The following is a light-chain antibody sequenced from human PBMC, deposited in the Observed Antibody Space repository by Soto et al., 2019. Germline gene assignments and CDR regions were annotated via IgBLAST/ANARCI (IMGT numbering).Light chain of an antibody. Sequence: QSALTQPRSVSGSPGQSVTISCTGTSSDVGGYNYVSWYQQHPGKAPKLMIYDVSKRPSGVPDRFSGSKSGNTASLTISGLKAEDEPDYYCCSYAGSYTLVFGGGTKLTVL. V-gene: IGLV2-11*01. CDR3: CSYAGSYTLV. J-gene: IGLJ2*01. CDR1: SSDVGGYNY. CDR2: DVS.